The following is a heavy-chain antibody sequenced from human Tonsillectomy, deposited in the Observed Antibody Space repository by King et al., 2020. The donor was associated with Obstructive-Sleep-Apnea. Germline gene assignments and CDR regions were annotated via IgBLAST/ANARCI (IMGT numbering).Heavy chain of an antibody. Sequence: QRVQSGPEVSEPGKSLKNSGKASGYSFTTDYIGWVGQMRGKGLEWMGIIYPGDSDTRYSPAFQGRITISADKSINTAYLQWISLKASDTATYFCARLKSTIYFDFWGQGSQVTVSS. J-gene: IGHJ4*02. D-gene: IGHD5/OR15-5a*01. CDR2: IYPGDSDT. CDR3: ARLKSTIYFDF. CDR1: GYSFTTDY. V-gene: IGHV5-51*01.